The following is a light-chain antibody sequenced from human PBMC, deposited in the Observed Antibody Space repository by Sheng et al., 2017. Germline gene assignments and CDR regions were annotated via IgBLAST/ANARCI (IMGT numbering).Light chain of an antibody. J-gene: IGKJ1*01. CDR3: QQSYTSPRS. CDR1: HNINNY. V-gene: IGKV1-39*01. CDR2: AAS. Sequence: DIQMTQSPSSLSASVGDRVTITCRTSHNINNYLYWYQQKPGKAPKLLIYAASSLQRGVPSRFSGSGSGTDFTLTISSLQPEDFATYYCQQSYTSPRSFGQGTKVEIK.